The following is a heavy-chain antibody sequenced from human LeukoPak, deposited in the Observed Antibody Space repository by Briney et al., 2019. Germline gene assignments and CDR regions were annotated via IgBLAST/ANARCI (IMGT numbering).Heavy chain of an antibody. CDR3: ARQYSGDSRSPFFDY. CDR2: VCYSGST. Sequence: SETLSLTCTVSGGSISSSSYCWGWIRQPPGKGLEWIGSVCYSGSTYYNPSLKSRVTISVDTSKNQFSLKLSSVTAADTAVYYCARQYSGDSRSPFFDYWGLGTLVTVSS. D-gene: IGHD5-18*01. V-gene: IGHV4-39*01. CDR1: GGSISSSSYC. J-gene: IGHJ4*02.